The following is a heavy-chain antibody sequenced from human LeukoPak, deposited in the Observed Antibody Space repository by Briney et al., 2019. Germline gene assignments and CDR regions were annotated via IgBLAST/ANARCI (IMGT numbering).Heavy chain of an antibody. J-gene: IGHJ4*02. Sequence: GGSLRLSCAASGFTFSSYAISWVRQAPGKGLEWVSAISGSGGSTYYADSVKGRFTISRDNSKNTLYLQMNSLRAEDTAVYYCAKEGPYYYDSSGYLDYWGQGTLVTVSS. V-gene: IGHV3-23*01. CDR1: GFTFSSYA. CDR3: AKEGPYYYDSSGYLDY. CDR2: ISGSGGST. D-gene: IGHD3-22*01.